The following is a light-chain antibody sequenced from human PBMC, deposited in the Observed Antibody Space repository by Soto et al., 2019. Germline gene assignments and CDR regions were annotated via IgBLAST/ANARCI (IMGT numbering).Light chain of an antibody. Sequence: SPCYPSLGYEFTITCRASQTISMWLALYQQIPGRAPKLLIYDASTLESGVPSRFSGSGSETEFTLTISRLQPDDSATYFCHSRAFGPGIRLEIK. J-gene: IGKJ5*01. CDR3: HSRA. CDR1: QTISMW. V-gene: IGKV1-5*01. CDR2: DAS.